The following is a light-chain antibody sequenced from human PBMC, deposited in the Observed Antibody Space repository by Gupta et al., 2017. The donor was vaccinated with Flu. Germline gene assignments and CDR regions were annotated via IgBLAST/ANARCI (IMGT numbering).Light chain of an antibody. J-gene: IGKJ1*01. Sequence: EIVLTQSPGTLSLSPGERATLSCRASQSVSSGYLAWYQQRPGQAPRLLIYNASNRASGIPDRFSGSGSGTEFTLFISRLEPEDFAMYYCQHEDNSPSTFGQGTKVEI. CDR3: QHEDNSPST. CDR2: NAS. CDR1: QSVSSGY. V-gene: IGKV3-20*01.